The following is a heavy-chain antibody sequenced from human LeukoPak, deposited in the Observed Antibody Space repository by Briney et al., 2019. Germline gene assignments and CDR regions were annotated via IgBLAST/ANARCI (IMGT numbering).Heavy chain of an antibody. CDR2: RRYDGSNK. V-gene: IGHV3-30*02. J-gene: IGHJ6*03. CDR3: AKDHSGYCSGTNSLCYMDV. D-gene: IGHD2-2*01. Sequence: GGSLRLSCVASGITFSNYGMHWVRQAPGRGLEWVAFRRYDGSNKYYADSVKGRFTISRDNSKNTLYLQMNSLRAEDTAVYYCAKDHSGYCSGTNSLCYMDVWGKGTTVIVSS. CDR1: GITFSNYG.